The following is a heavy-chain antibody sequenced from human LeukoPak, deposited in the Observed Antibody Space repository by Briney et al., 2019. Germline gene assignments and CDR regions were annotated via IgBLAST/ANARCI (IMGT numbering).Heavy chain of an antibody. V-gene: IGHV3-15*01. CDR1: GFTFINAW. J-gene: IGHJ4*02. Sequence: GGSLRLSCAASGFTFINAWMAWVRQAPGKGLEWVGRIKAKAHGGTIEYAAPVKGRFTVSRDDSKNTLYLQMNSLKTEDTAVYYCTTDGVGVEGATYDNWGQGTLVSVSS. D-gene: IGHD1-26*01. CDR3: TTDGVGVEGATYDN. CDR2: IKAKAHGGTI.